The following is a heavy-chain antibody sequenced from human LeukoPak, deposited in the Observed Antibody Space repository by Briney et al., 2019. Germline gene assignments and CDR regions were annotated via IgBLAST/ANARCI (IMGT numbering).Heavy chain of an antibody. Sequence: PGGSLRLSCVASGFTFSGYWMSWVRQARGKELEWVGCINEAGSVKYSADSVKGRFTISRDNAKNSVFLQMNSLRDEDTALYYCATSDDSSGSDWGQGTLVTVSS. CDR1: GFTFSGYW. J-gene: IGHJ4*02. V-gene: IGHV3-7*01. CDR3: ATSDDSSGSD. D-gene: IGHD3-22*01. CDR2: INEAGSVK.